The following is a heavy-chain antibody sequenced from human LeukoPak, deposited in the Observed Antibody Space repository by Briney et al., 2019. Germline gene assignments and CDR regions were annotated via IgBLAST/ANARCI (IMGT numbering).Heavy chain of an antibody. Sequence: GRSLRLSCAASGFSFSSYAMHWVRQAPGKGLEWVAVISYDETNKYYGDSVKGRFTISRDNSKNTLYLQLNSLRADDTAMYYCARNLGPFDVRGHGTMVTVSS. CDR2: ISYDETNK. D-gene: IGHD3-16*01. CDR1: GFSFSSYA. J-gene: IGHJ3*01. V-gene: IGHV3-30*04. CDR3: ARNLGPFDV.